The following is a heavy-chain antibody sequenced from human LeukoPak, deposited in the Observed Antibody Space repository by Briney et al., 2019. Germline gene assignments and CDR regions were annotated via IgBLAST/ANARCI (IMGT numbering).Heavy chain of an antibody. D-gene: IGHD3-10*01. V-gene: IGHV6-1*01. CDR3: ARGAFPFGELLSYFDY. CDR1: GDSVSSNSAA. Sequence: SQTLSLTCAISGDSVSSNSAAWNWIRQSPSRGLEWLGRTYYRSKWYNDYAVSVKSRITINPDTSKNQFSLQLNSVTPEDTAVYYCARGAFPFGELLSYFDYWGQGTLVTVSS. J-gene: IGHJ4*02. CDR2: TYYRSKWYN.